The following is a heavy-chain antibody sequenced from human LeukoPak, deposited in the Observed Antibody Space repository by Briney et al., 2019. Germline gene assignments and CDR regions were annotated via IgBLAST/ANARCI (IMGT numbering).Heavy chain of an antibody. Sequence: GASVKVSCTASGYTSPSYFMHWVRQAPGQGLEWMGIINPTGGSTTYAQKFQGRVTITRDTSASTTYMELSSLTSEDTAVYYCAREKNQQWVDCLQYWGQGTLVTVSS. CDR1: GYTSPSYF. D-gene: IGHD1-26*01. V-gene: IGHV1-46*01. J-gene: IGHJ4*02. CDR3: AREKNQQWVDCLQY. CDR2: INPTGGST.